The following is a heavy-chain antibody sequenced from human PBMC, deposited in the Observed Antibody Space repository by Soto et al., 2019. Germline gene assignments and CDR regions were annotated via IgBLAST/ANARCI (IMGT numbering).Heavy chain of an antibody. J-gene: IGHJ6*01. D-gene: IGHD3-3*02. V-gene: IGHV1-24*01. CDR1: GYTLTELS. CDR2: FDPEDGET. Sequence: ASVKVSCKVSGYTLTELSMHWVRQAPVKGLEWMGGFDPEDGETIYAQKFQGRVTMTEDTSTDTAYMELSSLRSEDTAVYYCATVKAFSRYYYYHYRMAVCGQGTTVIVSS. CDR3: ATVKAFSRYYYYHYRMAV.